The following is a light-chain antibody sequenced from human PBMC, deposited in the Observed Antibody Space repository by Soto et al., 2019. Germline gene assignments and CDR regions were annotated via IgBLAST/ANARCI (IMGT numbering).Light chain of an antibody. CDR3: QDYGSSPQT. CDR2: AAS. V-gene: IGKV3-20*01. J-gene: IGKJ1*01. Sequence: IVLTQSPVTLSWSPGERSTLSCRASHVIISNYLGCYQQNPGHAPRLLIYAASISATGIPDTFRGSWSGTDFTLNISRLEPEDFAVYYCQDYGSSPQTFGQGTKVDIK. CDR1: HVIISNY.